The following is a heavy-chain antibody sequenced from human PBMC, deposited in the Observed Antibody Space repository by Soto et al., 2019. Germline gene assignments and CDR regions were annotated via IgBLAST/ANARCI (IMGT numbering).Heavy chain of an antibody. CDR3: ARGYCTNGVCYKYYFDY. Sequence: ASVKVSCKASGYTFTGYYMHWVRQAPGQGLEWMGWINPNSGGTNYAQKFQGRVTMTRDTSISTAYMELSRLRSDDTAVYYCARGYCTNGVCYKYYFDYWGQGTLVTVSS. CDR2: INPNSGGT. D-gene: IGHD2-8*01. J-gene: IGHJ4*02. CDR1: GYTFTGYY. V-gene: IGHV1-2*02.